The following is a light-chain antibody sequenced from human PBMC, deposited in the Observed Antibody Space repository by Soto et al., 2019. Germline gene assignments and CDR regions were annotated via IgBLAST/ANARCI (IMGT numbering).Light chain of an antibody. CDR1: TSNIGNHY. CDR2: RNN. Sequence: QSVLTRPPSSSGTPEQTISISCSGTTSNIGNHYVFWYQHLPETAPKLLIFRNNQRPSGVPDRFSGSGSGTSASLAISGLRSEDEGDYYCATWDEDLRGYVFGTGTKLTVL. V-gene: IGLV1-47*01. CDR3: ATWDEDLRGYV. J-gene: IGLJ1*01.